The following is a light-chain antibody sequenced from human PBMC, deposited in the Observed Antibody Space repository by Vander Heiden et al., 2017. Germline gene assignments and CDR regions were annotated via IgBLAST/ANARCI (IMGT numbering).Light chain of an antibody. CDR2: WAS. CDR1: QSVLYSSNNKNY. J-gene: IGKJ2*01. V-gene: IGKV4-1*01. Sequence: DFVMPQSPVSLPVSLGERATINCKSSQSVLYSSNNKNYLAWYQQKPGQPPKLLIYWASTRESGVPDRFSGSGSGTDFTLTISSLHAEDVAVYYCQQYDSTPYTFGQGTKLEIK. CDR3: QQYDSTPYT.